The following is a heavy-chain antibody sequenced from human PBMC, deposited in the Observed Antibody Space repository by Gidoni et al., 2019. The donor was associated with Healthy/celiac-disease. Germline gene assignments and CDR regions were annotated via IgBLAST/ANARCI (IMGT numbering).Heavy chain of an antibody. CDR3: ARPKRDYDSSGAYYCDY. V-gene: IGHV4-31*03. D-gene: IGHD3-22*01. J-gene: IGHJ4*02. Sequence: TVSGGSISSGGYYWSWIRQHPGKGLEWIGYIYYSGSTYYNPSLKSRVTISVDTSKNQFSLKLSSVTAAETAVYYCARPKRDYDSSGAYYCDYWGQGTLVTVSS. CDR2: IYYSGST. CDR1: GGSISSGGYY.